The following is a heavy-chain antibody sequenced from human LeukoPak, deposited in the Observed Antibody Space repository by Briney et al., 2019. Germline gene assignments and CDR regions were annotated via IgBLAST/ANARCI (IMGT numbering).Heavy chain of an antibody. D-gene: IGHD5-24*01. Sequence: GGSLRLSCAASGFTFSSYSMNWVRQAPGKGLEWVSSISSSGSYIYYADSMKGRFTISRDNAKNSLYLQMNSLRSEDTAVYYCARDNSVRDEAWWFNPWGQGTLVTVSS. CDR1: GFTFSSYS. J-gene: IGHJ5*02. V-gene: IGHV3-21*04. CDR3: ARDNSVRDEAWWFNP. CDR2: ISSSGSYI.